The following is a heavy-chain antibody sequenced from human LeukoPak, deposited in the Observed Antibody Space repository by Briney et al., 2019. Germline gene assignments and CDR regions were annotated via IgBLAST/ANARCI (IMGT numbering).Heavy chain of an antibody. Sequence: SETLSLTCTVSGGSISSYYWSWIRQPPGKGLEWIGYIYYSGSTNYNPSLKSRVTISVNTSKNQFSLKLSSVTAADTAVYYCARTHIVVVGTDWFDPWGQGTLVTVSS. CDR3: ARTHIVVVGTDWFDP. CDR1: GGSISSYY. J-gene: IGHJ5*02. CDR2: IYYSGST. D-gene: IGHD2-15*01. V-gene: IGHV4-59*08.